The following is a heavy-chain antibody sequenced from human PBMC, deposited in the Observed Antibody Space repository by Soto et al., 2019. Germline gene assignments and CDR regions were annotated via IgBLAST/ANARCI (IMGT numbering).Heavy chain of an antibody. CDR2: TRNKANSYTT. Sequence: EVQLVESGGGLVQPGGSLRLSCAASGFTFSDYYMDWVRQAPGKGLEWVGRTRNKANSYTTEYAASVKGRFTISRDDSKNSLYLQMNSLKTDDTSVYYCARGNSAFDIWGQGTMVTVSS. CDR3: ARGNSAFDI. J-gene: IGHJ3*02. CDR1: GFTFSDYY. V-gene: IGHV3-72*01.